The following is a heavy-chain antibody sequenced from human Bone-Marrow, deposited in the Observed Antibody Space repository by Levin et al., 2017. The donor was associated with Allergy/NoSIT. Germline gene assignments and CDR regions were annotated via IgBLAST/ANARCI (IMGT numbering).Heavy chain of an antibody. D-gene: IGHD3-9*01. V-gene: IGHV1-69*06. CDR3: GRGRGGTCNYIPTYYYHAMDV. J-gene: IGHJ6*02. CDR1: TGTFGQYA. Sequence: GASVKVSCKASTGTFGQYAVSWVRQAPGQGLEWMGGIIPFFGRTTYPQKFQDRVTITADKSTDTAYMELSSLRSDDTAIYYCGRGRGGTCNYIPTYYYHAMDVWGQGTTVTVSS. CDR2: IIPFFGRT.